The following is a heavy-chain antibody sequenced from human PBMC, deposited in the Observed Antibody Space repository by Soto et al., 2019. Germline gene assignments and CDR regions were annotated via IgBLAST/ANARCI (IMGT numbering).Heavy chain of an antibody. D-gene: IGHD2-15*01. Sequence: QVQLQESGPGLVKPSETLSLTCTVSGDSITNYYWSWIRQPPGKGLEWIGYIYYSGSTNYSPSLKSRVTISVDTSMNQFSLKLSSVTAADTAVYYCARQFERYSGDYYYYYMDVWGKGTSVTVSS. V-gene: IGHV4-59*08. CDR2: IYYSGST. CDR3: ARQFERYSGDYYYYYMDV. CDR1: GDSITNYY. J-gene: IGHJ6*03.